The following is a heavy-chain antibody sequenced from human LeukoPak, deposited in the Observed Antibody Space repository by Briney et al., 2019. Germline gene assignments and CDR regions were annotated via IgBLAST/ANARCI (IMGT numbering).Heavy chain of an antibody. CDR1: GFTLRSYD. CDR2: TSGSGGNT. J-gene: IGHJ4*02. V-gene: IGHV3-23*01. D-gene: IGHD5-12*01. Sequence: GGSLRLSCAASGFTLRSYDMSWVRQAPGKGLEWVAATSGSGGNTYYADSVKGRLTISRDNSKNTLYLQMNSLRAEDTAVYYCAKEYSGYDFDYWGQGTLVTVSS. CDR3: AKEYSGYDFDY.